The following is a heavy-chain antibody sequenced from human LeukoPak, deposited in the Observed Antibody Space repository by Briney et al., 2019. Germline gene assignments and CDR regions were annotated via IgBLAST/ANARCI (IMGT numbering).Heavy chain of an antibody. CDR3: AREGGSSWYYFDY. Sequence: GSLRLSCAASGFTFSTYRMNWVRQAPGKGLEWVSYISSSSSTIYYADSVKGRFTISRDNAKNSLYLQMSSLRAEDTAVYYCAREGGSSWYYFDYWGLGTLVTVSS. V-gene: IGHV3-48*01. CDR2: ISSSSSTI. D-gene: IGHD6-13*01. J-gene: IGHJ4*02. CDR1: GFTFSTYR.